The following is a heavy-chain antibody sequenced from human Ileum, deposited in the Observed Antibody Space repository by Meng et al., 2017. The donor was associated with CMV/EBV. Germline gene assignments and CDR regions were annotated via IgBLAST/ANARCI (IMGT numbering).Heavy chain of an antibody. CDR3: AKGSGYLIDY. J-gene: IGHJ4*02. CDR1: GSTFSSYW. CDR2: IKQDGSAI. Sequence: GESVKISCVASGSTFSSYWMTWVRQAPGKGLEWVANIKQDGSAINYVDSLKGRFTISRDNAKNSLYLQMNSLRVEDTAVYYCAKGSGYLIDYWGQGTLVTVSS. D-gene: IGHD3-3*01. V-gene: IGHV3-7*01.